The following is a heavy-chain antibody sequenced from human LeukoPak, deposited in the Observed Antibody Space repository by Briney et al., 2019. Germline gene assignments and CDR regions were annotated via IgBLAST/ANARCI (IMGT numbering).Heavy chain of an antibody. CDR1: GITFDDYA. V-gene: IGHV3-9*01. Sequence: PGGTLRLSCAASGITFDDYAMHWVRQAPGKGLEWVSGISWNSGSIGYADSVKGRFTISRDNAKNSLYLQMNSLRAEDTALYYCAKEQYGSGSYYRGMDVWGKGTTVTISS. CDR2: ISWNSGSI. J-gene: IGHJ6*04. CDR3: AKEQYGSGSYYRGMDV. D-gene: IGHD3-10*01.